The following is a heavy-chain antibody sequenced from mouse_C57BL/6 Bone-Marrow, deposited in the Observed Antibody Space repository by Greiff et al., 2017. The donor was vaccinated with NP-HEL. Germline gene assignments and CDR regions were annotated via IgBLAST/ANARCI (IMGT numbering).Heavy chain of an antibody. Sequence: QVQLKQSGAELARPGASVKMSCKASGYTFTSYTMHWVKQRPGQGLEWIGYINPSSGYTKYNQKFKDKATLTADKSSSTAYMQLSSLTSEDSAVYYCARRGYYDYDGAWFAYWGQGTLVTVSA. CDR2: INPSSGYT. J-gene: IGHJ3*01. CDR3: ARRGYYDYDGAWFAY. D-gene: IGHD2-4*01. CDR1: GYTFTSYT. V-gene: IGHV1-4*01.